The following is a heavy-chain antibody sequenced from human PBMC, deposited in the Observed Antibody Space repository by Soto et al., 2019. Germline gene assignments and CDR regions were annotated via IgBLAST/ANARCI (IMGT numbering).Heavy chain of an antibody. CDR1: GGSDSDKTYY. Sequence: QVQLQESGPGLLKPSETLSLTCSVSGGSDSDKTYYWNWIRQPPGKRLEWIGYVYYSGTTNDNPSLKSRVTISVDLSKNRFSLRLSSVTTADTALYYCARTTAVPNTLRSRYFFDYWGQGTLVTVSS. J-gene: IGHJ4*02. CDR2: VYYSGTT. V-gene: IGHV4-61*01. D-gene: IGHD4-17*01. CDR3: ARTTAVPNTLRSRYFFDY.